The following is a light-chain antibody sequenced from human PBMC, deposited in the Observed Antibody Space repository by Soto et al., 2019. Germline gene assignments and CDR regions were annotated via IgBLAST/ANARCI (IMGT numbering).Light chain of an antibody. CDR1: QGIRSD. CDR3: LQHNSYPRT. Sequence: DIQMTQSPSSLSASVGDRVTITCRASQGIRSDLGWYQQKPGKAPKRLIYAASRLQSGVPSRFSAGGSGTEFTLTISSLQPEDFATYYCLQHNSYPRTFGQGTKVDIK. CDR2: AAS. J-gene: IGKJ1*01. V-gene: IGKV1-17*01.